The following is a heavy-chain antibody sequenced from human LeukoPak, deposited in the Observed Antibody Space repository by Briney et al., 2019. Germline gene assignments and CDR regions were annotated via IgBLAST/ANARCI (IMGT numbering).Heavy chain of an antibody. V-gene: IGHV3-30-3*01. CDR2: ISYDGSNK. J-gene: IGHJ4*02. Sequence: GGSLRLSCAASGFTFSSYAMHWVRQAPGKGLERVAVISYDGSNKYYADSVKGRFTISRDNSKNTLYLQMNSLRAEDTAVYYCARDYDYGDYDQSDYWGQGTLVTVSS. D-gene: IGHD4-17*01. CDR1: GFTFSSYA. CDR3: ARDYDYGDYDQSDY.